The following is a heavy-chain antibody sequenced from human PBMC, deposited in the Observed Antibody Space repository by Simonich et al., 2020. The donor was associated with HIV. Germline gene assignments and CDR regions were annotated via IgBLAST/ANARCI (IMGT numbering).Heavy chain of an antibody. CDR1: GGSFSGYY. CDR3: ARRSGYALDY. J-gene: IGHJ4*02. Sequence: QVHLQQWGAGLLKPSETLSLTCAVYGGSFSGYYWSWICQPPGKGLEWIGEIDHRESNSYNPYRKSRVTMSVDTSKNQFSLKLTSVTAADTAGYYCARRSGYALDYWGQGTLVTVSS. V-gene: IGHV4-34*01. D-gene: IGHD5-12*01. CDR2: IDHRESN.